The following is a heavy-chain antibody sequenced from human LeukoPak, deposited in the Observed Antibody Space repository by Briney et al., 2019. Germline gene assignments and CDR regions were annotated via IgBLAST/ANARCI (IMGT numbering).Heavy chain of an antibody. CDR3: ARGGQYRIDY. Sequence: PGGPLRLSCAASGFSFSMYWMTWVRQAPGKGLEWVANIKEDGNEKYYVDSVKGRFTISRDNAKNSLYLQMSSLRGEDTAVYYCARGGQYRIDYWGQGALVTVSS. CDR1: GFSFSMYW. J-gene: IGHJ4*02. D-gene: IGHD1-14*01. CDR2: IKEDGNEK. V-gene: IGHV3-7*01.